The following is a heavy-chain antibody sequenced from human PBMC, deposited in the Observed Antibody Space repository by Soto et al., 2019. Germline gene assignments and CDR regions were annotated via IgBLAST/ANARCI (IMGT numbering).Heavy chain of an antibody. V-gene: IGHV3-23*01. Sequence: EVQLLESGGGLVQPGGSLRLSCAASGFIFNSYAMSWVRQAPGEGLEWVSTLTSTGGTYYADSVKGRFPISRDNSKNTLYLQMNNLRAEDTAVYYCAKDGDLYSGYFDYWGQGTLVTVSS. J-gene: IGHJ4*02. CDR3: AKDGDLYSGYFDY. D-gene: IGHD3-10*01. CDR1: GFIFNSYA. CDR2: LTSTGGT.